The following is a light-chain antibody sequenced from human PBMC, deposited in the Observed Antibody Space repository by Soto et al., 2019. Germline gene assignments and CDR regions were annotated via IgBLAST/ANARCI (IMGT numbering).Light chain of an antibody. CDR3: QQYNNWAPYT. J-gene: IGKJ2*01. Sequence: EIVMTQSPATLSVSPGERATLSCRASQSVSSNLAWYQQTPGQAPRLLIYGASTSATGIPARFSGSGSGTEFTLTISSLRSEDFAVYYCQQYNNWAPYTFGQGTKLEIK. CDR1: QSVSSN. V-gene: IGKV3-15*01. CDR2: GAS.